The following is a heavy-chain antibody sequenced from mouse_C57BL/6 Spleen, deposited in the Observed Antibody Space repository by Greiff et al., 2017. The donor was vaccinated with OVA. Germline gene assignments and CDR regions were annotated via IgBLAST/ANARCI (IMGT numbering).Heavy chain of an antibody. J-gene: IGHJ3*01. CDR3: ARGRLNGNYPWFAY. V-gene: IGHV1-59*01. CDR2: IDPSDSYT. CDR1: GYTFTSYW. Sequence: QVQLQQPGAELVRPGTSVKLSCKASGYTFTSYWMHWVKQRPGQGLEWIGVIDPSDSYTNYNQKFKGKATLTVDTSSSTAYMQLSSLTSEDSAVYYCARGRLNGNYPWFAYWGQGTLVTVSA. D-gene: IGHD2-1*01.